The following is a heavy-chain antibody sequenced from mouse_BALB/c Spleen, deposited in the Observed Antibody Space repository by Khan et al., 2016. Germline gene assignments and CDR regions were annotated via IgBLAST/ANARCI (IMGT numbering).Heavy chain of an antibody. Sequence: EVELVESGGGLVQPGGSLKLSCAASGFAFSRYWMSWVRQAPGKGLEWIGEIHPDSSTINYTPYLKDKFIISRATAKNTLYQKICQVRSEDTALYYCARIFWYFDVGGAGTTVTVSS. J-gene: IGHJ1*01. CDR1: GFAFSRYW. V-gene: IGHV4-1*02. CDR3: ARIFWYFDV. CDR2: IHPDSSTI.